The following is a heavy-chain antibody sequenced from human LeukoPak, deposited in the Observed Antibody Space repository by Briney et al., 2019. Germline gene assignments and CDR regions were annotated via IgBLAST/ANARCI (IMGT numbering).Heavy chain of an antibody. Sequence: GGSLRLSCAASGFTFTDYAMSWVRQVPGKGLEWVSTISSSGHSTYYTDSVEGRFTVSRDNSENTVFLQMNNLRAEDTAIYNCAKDSSSSGWASTTDYWGQGTLVTVSS. V-gene: IGHV3-23*01. CDR3: AKDSSSSGWASTTDY. CDR1: GFTFTDYA. D-gene: IGHD6-19*01. J-gene: IGHJ4*02. CDR2: ISSSGHST.